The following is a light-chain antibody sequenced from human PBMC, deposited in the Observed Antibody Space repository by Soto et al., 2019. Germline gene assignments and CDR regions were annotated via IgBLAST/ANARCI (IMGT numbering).Light chain of an antibody. V-gene: IGKV3-20*01. CDR3: QQYDRSPRT. CDR2: GAS. J-gene: IGKJ1*01. CDR1: QSVSTRS. Sequence: EIVLTQSPGTLSLSPGERATLSCRASQSVSTRSLAWYQQKPGQAPRLLISGASSRAADIPDRFSGSGSGTDFTLTINRLEPEDFAVYYCQQYDRSPRTFGHGTKVDIK.